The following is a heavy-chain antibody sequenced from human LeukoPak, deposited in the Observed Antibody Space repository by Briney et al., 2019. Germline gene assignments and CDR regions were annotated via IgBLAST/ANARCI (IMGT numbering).Heavy chain of an antibody. V-gene: IGHV3-48*01. CDR3: ARGFNYYDSSGSDRWDYYYYMDV. CDR2: ISSSSSTI. CDR1: GFTFSSYS. D-gene: IGHD3-22*01. Sequence: GGSLRLSCAASGFTFSSYSMNWVRQAPGRGLEWVSYISSSSSTIYYADSVKGRFTISRDNAKNSLYLQMNSLRAEDTAVYYCARGFNYYDSSGSDRWDYYYYMDVWGKGTTVTVSS. J-gene: IGHJ6*03.